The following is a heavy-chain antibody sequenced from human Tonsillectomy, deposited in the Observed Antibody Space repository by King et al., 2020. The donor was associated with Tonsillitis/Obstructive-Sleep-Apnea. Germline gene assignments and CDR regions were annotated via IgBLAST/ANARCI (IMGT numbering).Heavy chain of an antibody. CDR2: IYYSGST. J-gene: IGHJ6*02. Sequence: QVQLQESGPGLVKPSQTLSLTCTVSGGSISSGGYYWSWIRQHPGKGLEWIGYIYYSGSTYYNPSHKCRVTISVDTSKNQFPLKLSSVTAADTAVYYCARAQPEDYYGMDVWGQGTTVTVSS. V-gene: IGHV4-31*03. CDR1: GGSISSGGYY. CDR3: ARAQPEDYYGMDV.